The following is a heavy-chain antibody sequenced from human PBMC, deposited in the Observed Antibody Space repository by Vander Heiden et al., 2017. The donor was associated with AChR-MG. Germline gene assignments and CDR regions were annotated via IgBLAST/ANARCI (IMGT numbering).Heavy chain of an antibody. V-gene: IGHV4-61*01. Sequence: QVQLQESGPGLVKTPETLSPPCPVSGDSVSSGSYCWSWVRQPPEKGLEWIGYIYNSRSTNSNPSLKSRVTISVDRSKNHFSLKLSSVTAADTAVYYCAGGYNAFDIWGQGTMVTVSS. CDR3: AGGYNAFDI. D-gene: IGHD3-16*02. CDR2: IYNSRST. J-gene: IGHJ3*02. CDR1: GDSVSSGSYC.